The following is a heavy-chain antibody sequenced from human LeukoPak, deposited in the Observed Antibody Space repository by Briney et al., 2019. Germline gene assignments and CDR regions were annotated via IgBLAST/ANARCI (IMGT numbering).Heavy chain of an antibody. CDR2: ISYDGSNK. J-gene: IGHJ4*02. Sequence: GGSLRLSCAASGSPFSNYAMHWVRQAPGKGLEWVAVISYDGSNKYYADSVKGRFTISRDSSKNTLFLQLNSLRAEDTAVYYCARDRTWEIYVLGWYFDYWGQGTLVTVSS. V-gene: IGHV3-30*04. CDR3: ARDRTWEIYVLGWYFDY. CDR1: GSPFSNYA. D-gene: IGHD3-10*02.